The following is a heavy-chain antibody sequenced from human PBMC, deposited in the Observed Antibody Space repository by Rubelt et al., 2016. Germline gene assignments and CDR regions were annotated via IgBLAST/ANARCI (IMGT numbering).Heavy chain of an antibody. Sequence: EVQLVESGGNFVQPGGSLRLSCADSGFTFSSYWMHWVRQAPGKGLVWVSTIGSSGTTYYADSVKGRFTISRDNSKTTLYLQMNSLRAEDTAVYYCGKQVASAGTNYWGQGTLVTVSS. D-gene: IGHD6-13*01. J-gene: IGHJ4*02. CDR1: GFTFSSYW. V-gene: IGHV3-23*04. CDR3: GKQVASAGTNY. CDR2: IGSSGTT.